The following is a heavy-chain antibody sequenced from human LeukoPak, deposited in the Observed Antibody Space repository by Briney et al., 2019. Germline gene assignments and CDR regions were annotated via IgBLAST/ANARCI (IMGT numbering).Heavy chain of an antibody. Sequence: PGGSLRLSCAASGFTFSSHSMNWVRQAPGKGLEWVSSISSSSSYIYYADSVKGRFTISRDNAKNSLYLQMNSLRAEDTAVYYCARDYDFWSGYYPQAFDIWGQGTMVTVSS. CDR3: ARDYDFWSGYYPQAFDI. J-gene: IGHJ3*02. V-gene: IGHV3-21*01. D-gene: IGHD3-3*01. CDR1: GFTFSSHS. CDR2: ISSSSSYI.